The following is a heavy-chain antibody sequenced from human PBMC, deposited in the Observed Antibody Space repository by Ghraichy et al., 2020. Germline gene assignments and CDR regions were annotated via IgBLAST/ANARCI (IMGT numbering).Heavy chain of an antibody. J-gene: IGHJ6*03. V-gene: IGHV3-21*01. CDR1: GFTFNTYT. CDR2: ISSSSTYI. D-gene: IGHD3-10*01. CDR3: ARDSARRSSFYYYYMDV. Sequence: GGSLRLSCAASGFTFNTYTMNWVRQAPGKGLEWVSSISSSSTYISYADSVKGRFTISRDNAQNSLDLQMNSLRVEDTAVYYCARDSARRSSFYYYYMDVWGKGTTVTVSS.